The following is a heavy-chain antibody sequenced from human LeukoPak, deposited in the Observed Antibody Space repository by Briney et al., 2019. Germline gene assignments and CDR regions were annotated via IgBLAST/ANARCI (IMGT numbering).Heavy chain of an antibody. Sequence: GGSLRLSCTASGLTFSSYAMTWVRQAPGKGLEWVSVITDTGESTYYADSVKGRFTISRDNSKNTPYLQMNSLRDEDTAVYYCAKDESTWSYGGFDYWGQGTLVTVSS. CDR2: ITDTGEST. CDR1: GLTFSSYA. V-gene: IGHV3-23*01. CDR3: AKDESTWSYGGFDY. J-gene: IGHJ4*02. D-gene: IGHD6-13*01.